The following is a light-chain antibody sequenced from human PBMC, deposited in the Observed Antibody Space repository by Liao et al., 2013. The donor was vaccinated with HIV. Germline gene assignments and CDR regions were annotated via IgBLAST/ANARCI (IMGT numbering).Light chain of an antibody. CDR3: QVWGTTTDHWV. J-gene: IGLJ3*02. CDR1: NIGGES. Sequence: SYVLTQPPSVSVAPGHTARITCAGDNIGGESVHWYQQKSGQAPVLVIFHETDRPSGISDRFSGSTSENTATLTISRAEAGDEADYYCQVWGTTTDHWVFGGGTKLTVL. V-gene: IGLV3-21*02. CDR2: HET.